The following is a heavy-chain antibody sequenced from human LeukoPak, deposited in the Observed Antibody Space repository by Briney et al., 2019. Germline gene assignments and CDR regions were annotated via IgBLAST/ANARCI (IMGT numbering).Heavy chain of an antibody. J-gene: IGHJ4*02. CDR1: GGTVSSYA. CDR3: ARAIVGASIVPGSFDY. V-gene: IGHV1-69*06. Sequence: SVKVSCTASGGTVSSYAISWVRQAPGQGLEWMGVIIPIFGTANYAQKFQGRVTITADRSTSTAYMELSSLRSEDTAVYYCARAIVGASIVPGSFDYWGQGTLVTVSS. CDR2: IIPIFGTA. D-gene: IGHD1-26*01.